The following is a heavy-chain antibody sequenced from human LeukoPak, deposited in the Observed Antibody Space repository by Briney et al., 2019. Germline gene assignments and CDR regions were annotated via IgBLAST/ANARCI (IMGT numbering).Heavy chain of an antibody. Sequence: GGSLRLSCEASGFTFSSYEMNWVRQAPGKGLEWIAYIGRGGGPIYYSDSVQGRFAISRDDATSSVNLQMDGLRGGDTALYYCARTARAGRKLLYYFDYWGQGALVTVAS. J-gene: IGHJ4*02. CDR2: IGRGGGPI. CDR1: GFTFSSYE. CDR3: ARTARAGRKLLYYFDY. D-gene: IGHD3-10*01. V-gene: IGHV3-48*03.